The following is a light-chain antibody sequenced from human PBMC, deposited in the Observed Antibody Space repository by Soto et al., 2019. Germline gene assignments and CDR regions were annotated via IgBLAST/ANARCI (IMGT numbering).Light chain of an antibody. CDR3: SSYTSATSYV. CDR2: EVS. CDR1: SSDVGGYDY. J-gene: IGLJ1*01. Sequence: QSALTQPASVSGSPGQSITISCTGTSSDVGGYDYVSWFQQLPGKAPKLMIYEVSSRPSGVSSRFSGSKSRNTASLTISGLQAADEADYYCSSYTSATSYVFGTGTKLTVL. V-gene: IGLV2-14*01.